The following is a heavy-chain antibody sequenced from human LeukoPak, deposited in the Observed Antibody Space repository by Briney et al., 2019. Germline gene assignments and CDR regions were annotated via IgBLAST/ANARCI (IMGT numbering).Heavy chain of an antibody. V-gene: IGHV1-2*02. Sequence: GASVKVSCKASGYTFTGYYVHWVRQAPGQGLEWMGWINPNSGGTNHAQKFQGRVTMTRDTSISTAYMKLSRLRSDDTAVYYCARGRVIFGSVDYDSSGCLDYWGQGTLVTVSS. CDR2: INPNSGGT. J-gene: IGHJ4*02. D-gene: IGHD3-22*01. CDR1: GYTFTGYY. CDR3: ARGRVIFGSVDYDSSGCLDY.